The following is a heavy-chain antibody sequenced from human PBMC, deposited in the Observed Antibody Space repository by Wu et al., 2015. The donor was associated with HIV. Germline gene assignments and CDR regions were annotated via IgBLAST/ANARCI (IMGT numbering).Heavy chain of an antibody. CDR1: GGPFNSHA. Sequence: QVLLVQSGAEVKKPGSSVRVSCKASGGPFNSHAISWVRQAPGQGLEWMGGVLPIFGRPDYAEKFQNRLTITADDSTTTAYMELSNLRSEDTGFYYCARGHYDILTGYLGPSWGDYWGQGTLVTVSS. CDR3: ARGHYDILTGYLGPSWGDY. V-gene: IGHV1-69*12. D-gene: IGHD3-9*01. J-gene: IGHJ4*02. CDR2: VLPIFGRP.